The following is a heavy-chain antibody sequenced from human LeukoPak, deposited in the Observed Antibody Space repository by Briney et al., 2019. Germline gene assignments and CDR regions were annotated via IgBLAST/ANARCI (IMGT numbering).Heavy chain of an antibody. CDR2: MNPNSGNT. CDR1: GYTFTSYD. V-gene: IGHV1-8*01. CDR3: ARDLGGIAAY. Sequence: ASVKVSCKASGYTFTSYDINWVRQATGQGLEWMGWMNPNSGNTGYAQKFQGRVTMTRDTSISTAYMELSRLRSDDTAVYYCARDLGGIAAYWGQGTLVTVSS. J-gene: IGHJ4*02. D-gene: IGHD6-25*01.